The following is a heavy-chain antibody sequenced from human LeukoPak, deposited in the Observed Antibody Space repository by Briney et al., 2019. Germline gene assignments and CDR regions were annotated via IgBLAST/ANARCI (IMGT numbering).Heavy chain of an antibody. D-gene: IGHD6-13*01. CDR2: INPDSGDT. CDR1: GYTFTEYF. CDR3: ARLGGGSSWSNFDF. Sequence: ASVKVSCKASGYTFTEYFIVWVRQAPGQGLEWMGWINPDSGDTKYAQKFQGRVTMTRDTSISTAYMELSRLRSDDTAVYYCARLGGGSSWSNFDFWGQGTLVTVSS. V-gene: IGHV1-2*02. J-gene: IGHJ4*02.